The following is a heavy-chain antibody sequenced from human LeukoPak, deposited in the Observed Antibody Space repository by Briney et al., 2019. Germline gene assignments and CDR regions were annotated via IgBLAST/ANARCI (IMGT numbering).Heavy chain of an antibody. V-gene: IGHV3-23*01. D-gene: IGHD5-12*01. Sequence: PGGSLTLSCEASGFTFSGYSMNWVRQAPGKGLEWVSTISGSGDSTHYADSVKGRFTISRDNSKNTLYLQLNGLRAEDTALYYCAKDRPGDGYNSDWGQGTLVTVSS. CDR2: ISGSGDST. CDR1: GFTFSGYS. CDR3: AKDRPGDGYNSD. J-gene: IGHJ4*02.